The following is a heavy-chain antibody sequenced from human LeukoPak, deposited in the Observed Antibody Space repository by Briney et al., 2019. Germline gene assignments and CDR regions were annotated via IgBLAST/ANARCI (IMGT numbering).Heavy chain of an antibody. D-gene: IGHD3-10*01. J-gene: IGHJ6*04. CDR1: GGSFSGYY. Sequence: SETLSLTCAVYGGSFSGYYWSWIRQPPGKGLEWIGEINHSGSTNYNPSLKSRVTISVDTSKNQFSLKLSSVTAADTAVYYCAYGSGSYPPSCVWGKGTTVTVSS. CDR3: AYGSGSYPPSCV. CDR2: INHSGST. V-gene: IGHV4-34*01.